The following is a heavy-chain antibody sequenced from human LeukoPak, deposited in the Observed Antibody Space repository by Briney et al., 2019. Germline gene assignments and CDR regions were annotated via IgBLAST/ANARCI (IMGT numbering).Heavy chain of an antibody. Sequence: GRSLRLSCAASGFTFEDYAMHWVRQAPGKGLEWVSGISWNSGSIGYADSVKGRFIISRDNAKNSLYLQMNSLRAEDTALYYCAKSIGSSGWYGSDYWGQGTLVTVSS. CDR2: ISWNSGSI. D-gene: IGHD6-13*01. J-gene: IGHJ4*02. V-gene: IGHV3-9*01. CDR1: GFTFEDYA. CDR3: AKSIGSSGWYGSDY.